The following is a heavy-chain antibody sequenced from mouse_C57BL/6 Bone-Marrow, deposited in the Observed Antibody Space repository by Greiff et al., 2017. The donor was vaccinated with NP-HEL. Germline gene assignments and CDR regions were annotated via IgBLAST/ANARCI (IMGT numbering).Heavy chain of an antibody. Sequence: QVQLKQSGAELVKPGASVKMSCKASGYTFTSYWITWVKQRPGQGLEWIGDIYPGSGSTNYNEKLKSKATLTVDTSSSTAYMQLSSLTSEDSAVYYCAIGDYYGSSYEYFDVWGTGTTVTVSS. CDR1: GYTFTSYW. V-gene: IGHV1-55*01. CDR2: IYPGSGST. J-gene: IGHJ1*03. D-gene: IGHD1-1*01. CDR3: AIGDYYGSSYEYFDV.